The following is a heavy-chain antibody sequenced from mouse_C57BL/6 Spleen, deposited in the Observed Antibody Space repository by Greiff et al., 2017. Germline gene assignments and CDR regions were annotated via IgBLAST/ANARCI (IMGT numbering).Heavy chain of an antibody. Sequence: QVQLQQSGPELVKPGASVKISCKASGYAFSSSWMNWVKQRPGKGLEWIGRIYPGDGDTNYNGKFKGKATLTADKSSSTAYMQLSSLTSEDSAVYVCARQNYGDDEWYFDVWGTGTTVTVSS. D-gene: IGHD2-2*01. J-gene: IGHJ1*03. CDR2: IYPGDGDT. CDR3: ARQNYGDDEWYFDV. V-gene: IGHV1-82*01. CDR1: GYAFSSSW.